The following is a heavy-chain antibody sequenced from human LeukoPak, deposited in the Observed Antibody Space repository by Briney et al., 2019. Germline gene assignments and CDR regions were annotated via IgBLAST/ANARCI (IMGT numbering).Heavy chain of an antibody. J-gene: IGHJ4*02. D-gene: IGHD3-3*01. CDR2: IKSKTDGGTT. Sequence: GGSLRLSXAASGFTFSNAWMSWVRQAPGKGLEWVGRIKSKTDGGTTDYAAPVKGRFTISRDDSTNTLYLQMSSLKTEDTAVYYCTTENPAWMGFSEWSPDDYWGQGTLVTVSS. CDR1: GFTFSNAW. CDR3: TTENPAWMGFSEWSPDDY. V-gene: IGHV3-15*01.